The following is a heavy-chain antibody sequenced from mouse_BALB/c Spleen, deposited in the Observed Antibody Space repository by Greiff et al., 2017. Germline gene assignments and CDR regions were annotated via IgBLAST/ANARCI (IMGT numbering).Heavy chain of an antibody. V-gene: IGHV1-53*01. CDR3: AREVRRYFDY. CDR1: GYTFTSYW. CDR2: IYPGDGDT. J-gene: IGHJ2*01. D-gene: IGHD2-14*01. Sequence: QVQLQQPGAELVKPGASVKLSCKASGYTFTSYWMHWVKQRPGQGLEWIGEIYPGDGDTNYNGKFKGKATLTADKSSSTAYMQLSSLTSEDSAVYFCAREVRRYFDYWGQGTTLTVSS.